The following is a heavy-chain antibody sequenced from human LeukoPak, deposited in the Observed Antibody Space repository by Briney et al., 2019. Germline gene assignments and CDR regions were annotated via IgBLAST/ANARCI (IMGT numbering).Heavy chain of an antibody. CDR1: GFTFSSYG. Sequence: HTGGSLRLSCAASGFTFSSYGMPWVRQAPGKGLEWVAVISYDGSNKYYADSVKGRFTISRDNSKNTLYLQMNSLRAEDTAVYYCAKNLAVAGPFDYWGQGTLVTVSS. CDR3: AKNLAVAGPFDY. J-gene: IGHJ4*02. CDR2: ISYDGSNK. V-gene: IGHV3-30*18. D-gene: IGHD6-19*01.